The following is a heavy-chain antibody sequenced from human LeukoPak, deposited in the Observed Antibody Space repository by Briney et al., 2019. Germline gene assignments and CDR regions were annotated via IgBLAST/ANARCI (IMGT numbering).Heavy chain of an antibody. V-gene: IGHV5-51*01. CDR3: ARQSAAAQYPNWFDP. CDR1: GYSFASFL. Sequence: GESPKISCKGSGYSFASFLLGLVRQIPGKGLEWMGVIYPADSHTLYTPSFQGQVTISADKSTSTAYLQWSTLKASDTAIYYCARQSAAAQYPNWFDPWGQGTLVTVSS. J-gene: IGHJ5*02. D-gene: IGHD6-25*01. CDR2: IYPADSHT.